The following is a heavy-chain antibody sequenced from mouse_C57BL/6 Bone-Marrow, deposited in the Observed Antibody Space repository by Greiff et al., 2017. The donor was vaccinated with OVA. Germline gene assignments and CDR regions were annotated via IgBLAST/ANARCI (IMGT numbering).Heavy chain of an antibody. CDR1: GYTFTDYE. D-gene: IGHD2-4*01. CDR3: TRWNDDYDGGFDY. Sequence: VQLQQSGAELVRPGASVTLSCKASGYTFTDYEMHWVKQTPVHGLEWIGAIDPETGGTAYNQKFKGKAILTADKSSSTAYMELRSLTSEDSAVYYCTRWNDDYDGGFDYWGQGTTLTVSS. J-gene: IGHJ2*01. V-gene: IGHV1-15*01. CDR2: IDPETGGT.